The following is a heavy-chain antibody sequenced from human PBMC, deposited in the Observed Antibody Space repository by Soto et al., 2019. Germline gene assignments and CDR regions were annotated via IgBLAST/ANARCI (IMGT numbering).Heavy chain of an antibody. CDR2: IYYSGST. J-gene: IGHJ4*02. V-gene: IGHV4-30-4*02. Sequence: PSETLSLTCTVSGGSVSSGDYYWSWIRQPPGKGLEWIGYIYYSGSTYYNPSLKSRVTISVDTSKSQFSLRLSSVTAADTAVYYCARDHYFEYWGQGMLVTVSS. CDR1: GGSVSSGDYY. CDR3: ARDHYFEY.